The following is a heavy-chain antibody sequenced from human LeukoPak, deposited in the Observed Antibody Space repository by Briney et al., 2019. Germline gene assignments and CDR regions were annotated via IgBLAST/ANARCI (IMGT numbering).Heavy chain of an antibody. CDR3: AKSNGYGLVDI. D-gene: IGHD3-10*01. CDR1: GYSISSGYY. J-gene: IGHJ3*02. Sequence: SETLSLTCTVSGYSISSGYYWGWIRQPPGKGLEWIGSIYESGSTYYNPSLKSRVTISLDTSRNQFSLKLNSVTAADTAVYYCAKSNGYGLVDIWGQGTMVTVSS. V-gene: IGHV4-38-2*02. CDR2: IYESGST.